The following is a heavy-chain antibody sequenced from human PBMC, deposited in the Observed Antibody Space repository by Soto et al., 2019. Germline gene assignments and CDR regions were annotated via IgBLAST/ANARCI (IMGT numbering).Heavy chain of an antibody. CDR2: ISYDGSNK. CDR1: GFTFSSYA. CDR3: AKDYTLDY. V-gene: IGHV3-30-3*01. J-gene: IGHJ4*02. D-gene: IGHD4-4*01. Sequence: QVQLVESGGGVVQPGRSLRLSCAASGFTFSSYAMHWVRQAPGKGLEWVAVISYDGSNKYYADSVKGRFTTSRDNSKNTLYLQMNSLRAEDTSVYYCAKDYTLDYWGQGTLVTVSS.